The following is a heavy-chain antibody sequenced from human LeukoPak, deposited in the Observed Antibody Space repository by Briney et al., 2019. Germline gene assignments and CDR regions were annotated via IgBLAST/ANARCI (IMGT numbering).Heavy chain of an antibody. CDR1: GGTFSSYA. V-gene: IGHV1-2*06. Sequence: ASVKVSCKASGGTFSSYAISWARQAPGQGLEWMGRINPNSGGTNYAQKFQGRVTMTRDTSISTAYMELSRLRSDDTAVYYCAREGAYLNAFDIWGQGTMVTVSS. CDR2: INPNSGGT. J-gene: IGHJ3*02. CDR3: AREGAYLNAFDI. D-gene: IGHD3-16*01.